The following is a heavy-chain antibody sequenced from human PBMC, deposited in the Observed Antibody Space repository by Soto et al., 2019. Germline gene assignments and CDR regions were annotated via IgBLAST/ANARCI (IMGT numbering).Heavy chain of an antibody. V-gene: IGHV4-31*03. J-gene: IGHJ4*02. CDR3: ATSLRYDSSGYLN. CDR2: IYYSGST. CDR1: GGSISSGGYY. Sequence: SETLSLTCTVSGGSISSGGYYWSWIRQHPGKGLEWIGYIYYSGSTYYNPSLKSRVTISVDTSKNQFSLKLSSVTAADTAVYYCATSLRYDSSGYLNWGQGTPVPVYS. D-gene: IGHD3-22*01.